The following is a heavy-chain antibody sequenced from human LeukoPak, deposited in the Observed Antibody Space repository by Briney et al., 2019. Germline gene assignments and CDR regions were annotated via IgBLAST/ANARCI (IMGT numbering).Heavy chain of an antibody. D-gene: IGHD5-18*01. CDR2: ISYDGSNK. V-gene: IGHV3-30*01. J-gene: IGHJ4*02. CDR1: GFTFSTYA. CDR3: ARASGYSYGPRGNYFDY. Sequence: QTGRSLRLSCAASGFTFSTYAMHWVRQAPGKGLEWVAVISYDGSNKYYADSVKGRFTISRDNSKNTLYLQMNSLRAEDTAVYYYARASGYSYGPRGNYFDYWGQGTLVTVSS.